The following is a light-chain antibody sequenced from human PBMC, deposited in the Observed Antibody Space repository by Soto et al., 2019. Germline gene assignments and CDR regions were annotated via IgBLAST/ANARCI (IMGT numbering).Light chain of an antibody. CDR1: SSDVGGYNY. Sequence: QSALTQPPSASGSPGQSVTISCTGTSSDVGGYNYVSWYQQHPGKAPKLMIYEVSKRPSGVPDRFSGSKSDNTASLTVSGLQAEDEADYYCSSYAGSNNFVVGTGTKVTVL. V-gene: IGLV2-8*01. J-gene: IGLJ1*01. CDR3: SSYAGSNNFV. CDR2: EVS.